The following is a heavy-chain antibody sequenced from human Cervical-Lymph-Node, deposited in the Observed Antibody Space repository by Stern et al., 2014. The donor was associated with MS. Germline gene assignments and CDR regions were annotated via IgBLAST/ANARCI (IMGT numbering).Heavy chain of an antibody. CDR2: LNSDGSNT. CDR3: ARDHSTGWYFFDF. D-gene: IGHD6-19*01. Sequence: EVQLVESGGGLVQPGGSLRLSCAASGFTFSNYWMHWVREVPGKGLVWVSRLNSDGSNTNYADFVKGRFTISRDNAKNTLWLQMNSLRAEDTAVYYCARDHSTGWYFFDFWGQGTLVTVSS. CDR1: GFTFSNYW. J-gene: IGHJ4*02. V-gene: IGHV3-74*01.